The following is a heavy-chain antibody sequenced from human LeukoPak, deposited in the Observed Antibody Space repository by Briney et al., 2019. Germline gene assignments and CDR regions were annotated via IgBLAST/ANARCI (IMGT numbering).Heavy chain of an antibody. D-gene: IGHD6-19*01. J-gene: IGHJ4*02. CDR1: GYIFTSYW. CDR3: ARRSSGWYLNDY. Sequence: VESLLISCKGSGYIFTSYWISWVRQMPGKGLEWMGRIDPSDSYTNYSPSFQGHVTISADKSISTAYLQWSSLKASDTAMYYCARRSSGWYLNDYWGQGTLVTVSS. V-gene: IGHV5-10-1*01. CDR2: IDPSDSYT.